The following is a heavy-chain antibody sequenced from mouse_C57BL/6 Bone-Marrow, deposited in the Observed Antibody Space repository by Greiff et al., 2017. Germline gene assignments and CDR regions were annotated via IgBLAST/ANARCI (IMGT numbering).Heavy chain of an antibody. V-gene: IGHV1-69*01. CDR3: VLYYGYDRGWYFDV. J-gene: IGHJ1*03. Sequence: VQLQQPGAELVMPGASVKLSCKASGYTFTSYWMHWVKQRPGQGLEWIGEIDPSDSYTNYNQKFKGKSTLTVDKSSSTAYMQLSSLTSEDSAVYYCVLYYGYDRGWYFDVGGTGTTVTVSS. CDR2: IDPSDSYT. D-gene: IGHD2-2*01. CDR1: GYTFTSYW.